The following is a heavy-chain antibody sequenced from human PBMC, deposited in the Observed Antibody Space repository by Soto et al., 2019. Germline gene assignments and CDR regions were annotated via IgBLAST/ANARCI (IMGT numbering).Heavy chain of an antibody. CDR1: GFTFTGYV. J-gene: IGHJ4*02. CDR2: ISGNGGTT. CDR3: AKNRYNDFWSGFPSFDY. V-gene: IGHV3-23*01. D-gene: IGHD3-3*01. Sequence: EVQLLESGGDLVQPGGSLRLSCAASGFTFTGYVMSWVRQAPGKGLEWVSTISGNGGTTYYADSVKGRFTISRDNPKNTLYLQLNSLRAEDTAVYYCAKNRYNDFWSGFPSFDYWGQGTLVTVSS.